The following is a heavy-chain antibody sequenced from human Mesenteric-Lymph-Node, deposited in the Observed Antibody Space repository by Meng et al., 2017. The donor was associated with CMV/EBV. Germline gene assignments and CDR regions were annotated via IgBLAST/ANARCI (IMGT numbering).Heavy chain of an antibody. CDR2: ISTSGSYI. J-gene: IGHJ4*02. CDR1: GFTFSSYS. D-gene: IGHD1-26*01. V-gene: IGHV3-21*01. Sequence: ASGFTFSSYSMNWVRQAPGKGLEWVSSISTSGSYIYYADSVKGRFTISRDNSKNTVYLQMNSLRVEDTGVYYCARGWESYGSSRLDYWGQGTLVTVSS. CDR3: ARGWESYGSSRLDY.